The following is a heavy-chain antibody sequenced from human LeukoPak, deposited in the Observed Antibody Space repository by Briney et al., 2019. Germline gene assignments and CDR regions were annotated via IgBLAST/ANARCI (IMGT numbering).Heavy chain of an antibody. Sequence: PSETLSLTCTVSGVSISSYYGSWIRQPPGKGLEGMGYIYYSGSTNYNPSLKSRVTISVDTSKNQFSLKLSSVTAADTAVYYCASVITSRGWFDPWGQGTLVTVSS. CDR2: IYYSGST. V-gene: IGHV4-59*01. CDR1: GVSISSYY. J-gene: IGHJ5*02. CDR3: ASVITSRGWFDP. D-gene: IGHD3-10*01.